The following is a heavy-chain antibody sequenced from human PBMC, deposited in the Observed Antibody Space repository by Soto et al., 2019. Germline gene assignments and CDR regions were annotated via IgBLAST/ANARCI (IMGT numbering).Heavy chain of an antibody. V-gene: IGHV3-33*01. J-gene: IGHJ4*02. D-gene: IGHD3-10*01. CDR1: GFTFSTYG. Sequence: QVQVVESGGGVVQPGRSLRLSCAASGFTFSTYGMHWVRQAPGKGLEWVAVIWYDGGNKYYADSVQGRFTISRDNSKNTLYLQMNSLRVEDTAVYYCARDHYYGSGSYYKALDYWGQGILVTVSS. CDR2: IWYDGGNK. CDR3: ARDHYYGSGSYYKALDY.